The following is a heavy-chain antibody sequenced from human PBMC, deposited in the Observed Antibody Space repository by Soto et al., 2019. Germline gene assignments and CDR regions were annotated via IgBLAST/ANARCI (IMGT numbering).Heavy chain of an antibody. CDR3: AKLDIVVVPAAIAPWDYYGMDV. CDR2: IYYSGST. D-gene: IGHD2-2*02. V-gene: IGHV4-39*01. CDR1: GGSISSSSYY. Sequence: TSETLSLTCTVSGGSISSSSYYWGWIRQPPGKGLEWIGSIYYSGSTYYNPSLKSRVTISVDTSKNQFSLKLSSVTAADTAVYYCAKLDIVVVPAAIAPWDYYGMDVWGQGTTVTVSS. J-gene: IGHJ6*02.